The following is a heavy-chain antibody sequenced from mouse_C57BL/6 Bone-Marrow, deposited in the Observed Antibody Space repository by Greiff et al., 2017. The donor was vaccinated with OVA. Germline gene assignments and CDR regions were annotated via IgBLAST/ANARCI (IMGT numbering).Heavy chain of an antibody. V-gene: IGHV1-53*01. D-gene: IGHD1-1*01. CDR2: INPSNGGT. CDR3: ARLDFTTVVATDY. Sequence: QVQLQQPGTELVKPGASVKLSCKASGYTFTSYWMHWVKQRPGQGLEWIGNINPSNGGTNYNEKFKSKATLTVDKSSSTAYMQRSSLTSEDSAVYYCARLDFTTVVATDYWGQGTTLTVSS. CDR1: GYTFTSYW. J-gene: IGHJ2*01.